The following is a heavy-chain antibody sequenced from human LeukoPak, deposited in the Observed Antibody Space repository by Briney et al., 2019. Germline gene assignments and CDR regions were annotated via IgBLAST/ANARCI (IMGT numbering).Heavy chain of an antibody. CDR1: GFTFSSYT. CDR3: ARRVQATVLDY. CDR2: ISYDGNTK. D-gene: IGHD2-2*01. V-gene: IGHV3-30-3*01. Sequence: PGGSLRLSCAASGFTFSSYTMHWVRQAPGKGLEWVAVISYDGNTKYYADSVKGRFTISRVDSKSTLYLQMNSLRDEDTAVYYCARRVQATVLDYWGQGTLLTVSS. J-gene: IGHJ4*02.